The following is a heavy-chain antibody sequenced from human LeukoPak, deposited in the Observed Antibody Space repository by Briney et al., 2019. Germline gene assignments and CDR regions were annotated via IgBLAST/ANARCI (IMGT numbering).Heavy chain of an antibody. CDR2: ISAYNGNT. Sequence: ASVKVSCKASGYTFTSYGISWVRQAPGQGLEWMGWISAYNGNTNYARKLQGRVTMTTDTSTSTAYMELRSLRSDDTAVYYCARSFRYCSGGSCYSEAYYYGMDVWGQGTTVTVSS. D-gene: IGHD2-15*01. CDR3: ARSFRYCSGGSCYSEAYYYGMDV. CDR1: GYTFTSYG. V-gene: IGHV1-18*01. J-gene: IGHJ6*02.